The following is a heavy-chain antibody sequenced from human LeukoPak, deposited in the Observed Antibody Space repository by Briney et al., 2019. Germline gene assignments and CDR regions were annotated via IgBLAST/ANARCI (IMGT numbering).Heavy chain of an antibody. CDR2: MNPNSGNT. J-gene: IGHJ4*02. Sequence: ASVKVSCKASGYTFTGYYMHWVRQATGQGLEWMGWMNPNSGNTGYAQKFQGRVTITRNTSISTAYMELSSLRSEDTAVYYCARSNCGGDCYFDYWGQGTLVTVSS. CDR3: ARSNCGGDCYFDY. CDR1: GYTFTGYY. V-gene: IGHV1-8*03. D-gene: IGHD2-21*01.